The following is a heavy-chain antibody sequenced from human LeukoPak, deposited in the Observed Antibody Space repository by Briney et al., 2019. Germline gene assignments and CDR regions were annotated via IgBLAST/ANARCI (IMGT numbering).Heavy chain of an antibody. D-gene: IGHD6-13*01. V-gene: IGHV1-2*02. Sequence: ASVKVSCKASGYTFTGYYMHWMRQAPGQGLEWMGWINPNSGGTNYAQKFQGRVTMTRDTSISTAYMELSRLRSDDTAVYYCARVAIAAAGDYFDYWGQGTLVTVSS. J-gene: IGHJ4*02. CDR1: GYTFTGYY. CDR3: ARVAIAAAGDYFDY. CDR2: INPNSGGT.